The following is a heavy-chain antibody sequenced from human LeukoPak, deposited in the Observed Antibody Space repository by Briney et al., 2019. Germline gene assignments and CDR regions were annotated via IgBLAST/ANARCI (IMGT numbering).Heavy chain of an antibody. V-gene: IGHV3-30-3*01. CDR3: ARDLYPLAVAASGY. CDR1: GFTFSSYA. Sequence: GGSLRLSCAASGFTFSSYAMHWVRQAPGKGLEWVAVIPYDGSNKYYADSVKGRFTISRDNSKNTLYPQMNSLRAEDTAVYYCARDLYPLAVAASGYWGQGTLVTVSS. CDR2: IPYDGSNK. D-gene: IGHD6-19*01. J-gene: IGHJ4*02.